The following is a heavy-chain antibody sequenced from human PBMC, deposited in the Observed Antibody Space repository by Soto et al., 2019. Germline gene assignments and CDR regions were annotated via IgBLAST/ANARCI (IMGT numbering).Heavy chain of an antibody. CDR3: ARGPAQFDP. J-gene: IGHJ5*02. CDR1: GGSFSSLV. D-gene: IGHD2-2*01. CDR2: INPMLGVA. V-gene: IGHV1-69*01. Sequence: SVKACCKASGGSFSSLVISWLRQAPGQGPEWMGGINPMLGVANFAQKFQDRVTITADESTTTAYMELSSLRSEDTAVYYCARGPAQFDPWGQGTLVTVSS.